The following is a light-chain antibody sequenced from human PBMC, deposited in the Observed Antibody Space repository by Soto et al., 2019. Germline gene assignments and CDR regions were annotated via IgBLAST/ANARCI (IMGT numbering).Light chain of an antibody. Sequence: EIQMTKSPSTLSESVGDIVTITCRASQSISRWLAWYQQKPGKAPKLLIHDATILESGVPSRFSGSGSGTDFTLTISSLQPEDFATYYCEQVNIFPITFGQGTLLEIK. V-gene: IGKV1-5*01. CDR2: DAT. CDR3: EQVNIFPIT. J-gene: IGKJ5*01. CDR1: QSISRW.